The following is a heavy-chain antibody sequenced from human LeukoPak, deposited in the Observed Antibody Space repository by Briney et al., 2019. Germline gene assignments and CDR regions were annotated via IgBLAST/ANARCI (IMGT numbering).Heavy chain of an antibody. CDR3: TTLLYGDYVPLDY. CDR1: GFAVSSNY. CDR2: IKSKTDGGTT. D-gene: IGHD4-17*01. Sequence: GSLRLSCAASGFAVSSNYMNWVRQAPGKGLEWVGRIKSKTDGGTTDYAAPVKGRFTISRDDSKNTLYLQMNSLKTEDTAVYYCTTLLYGDYVPLDYWGQGTLVTVSS. V-gene: IGHV3-15*01. J-gene: IGHJ4*02.